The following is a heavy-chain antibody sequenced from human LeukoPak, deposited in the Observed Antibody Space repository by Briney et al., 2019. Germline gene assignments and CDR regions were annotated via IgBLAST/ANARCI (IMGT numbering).Heavy chain of an antibody. D-gene: IGHD1-26*01. CDR2: INHSGST. Sequence: ASETLSLTCTVSGYSISSGYYWGWIRQPPGKGLEWIGEINHSGSTNYNPSLKSRVTISVDTSKNQFSLKLSSVTAADTAVYYCARGSSADYWGQGTLVTVSS. J-gene: IGHJ4*02. CDR1: GYSISSGYY. CDR3: ARGSSADY. V-gene: IGHV4-38-2*02.